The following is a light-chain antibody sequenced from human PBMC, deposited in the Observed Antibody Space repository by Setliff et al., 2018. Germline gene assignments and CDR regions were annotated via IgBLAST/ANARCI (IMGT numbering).Light chain of an antibody. CDR2: DVG. CDR3: SSYTGSNSHV. CDR1: SSDVGGYNH. Sequence: QSVLTQPASVSGSPGQSITISCTGSSSDVGGYNHVSWYQQHPGKAPKLMIYDVGKRPSGVSNRFSGSKSGNTASLTISGLQAGDEADYYCSSYTGSNSHVFGTWTKVTVL. V-gene: IGLV2-14*01. J-gene: IGLJ1*01.